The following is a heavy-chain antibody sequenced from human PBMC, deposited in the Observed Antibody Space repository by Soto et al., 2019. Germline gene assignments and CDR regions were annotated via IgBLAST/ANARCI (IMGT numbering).Heavy chain of an antibody. V-gene: IGHV4-31*03. Sequence: QVQLQESGPGLVKPSQTLSLTCTVSGGSISSGDYYWSWIRQHPGKGLEWIGYIYYSGNPYYNPYLKSRTTLSVDTSKNPFSLKLRSVTAADKAVYYRARDRKWWPTGGMDVWGQGTTVTVSS. J-gene: IGHJ6*02. CDR3: ARDRKWWPTGGMDV. CDR1: GGSISSGDYY. D-gene: IGHD2-15*01. CDR2: IYYSGNP.